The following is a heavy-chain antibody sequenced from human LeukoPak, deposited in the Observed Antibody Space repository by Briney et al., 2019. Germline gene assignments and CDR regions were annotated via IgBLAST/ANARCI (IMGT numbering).Heavy chain of an antibody. D-gene: IGHD2-15*01. CDR2: INENGNEK. V-gene: IGHV3-7*01. CDR3: ARAGDGTAARDY. CDR1: GLTFSRFW. Sequence: GGSLRLSCAASGLTFSRFWMSWVRQAQGKGLEWVANINENGNEKYYVDSVKGRFTVSRDNAKNSLYLQMNSLRAEDTAVYYCARAGDGTAARDYWGQGTLVTVSS. J-gene: IGHJ4*02.